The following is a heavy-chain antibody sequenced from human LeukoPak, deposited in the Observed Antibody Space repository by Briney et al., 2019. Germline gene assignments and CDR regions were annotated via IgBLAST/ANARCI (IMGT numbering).Heavy chain of an antibody. V-gene: IGHV3-30-3*01. D-gene: IGHD6-13*01. CDR2: ISYDGSNK. CDR3: ARDRMGYSSSWGSFFDY. CDR1: GFTFSSYA. Sequence: GSLSLSCAASGFTFSSYAMHWVRRAPGKGLEWVAVISYDGSNKYYADSVKGRFTISRDNSKNTLYLQMNSLRAEDTAVYYCARDRMGYSSSWGSFFDYWGQGTLVTVSS. J-gene: IGHJ4*02.